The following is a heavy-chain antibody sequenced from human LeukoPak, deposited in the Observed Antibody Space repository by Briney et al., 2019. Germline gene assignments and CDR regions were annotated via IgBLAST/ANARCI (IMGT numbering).Heavy chain of an antibody. CDR2: MSYDGNAI. CDR1: GFTFSNYA. CDR3: ARGRIRPNWYFDL. Sequence: GGSLRLSCAASGFTFSNYAMHWVRQAPGKGLEWMAIMSYDGNAIHHADSVKGRFTISRVNSNNTLYLLMNSLRPEDTAVYYCARGRIRPNWYFDLWGRGTLVIVSS. J-gene: IGHJ2*01. D-gene: IGHD5-18*01. V-gene: IGHV3-30*04.